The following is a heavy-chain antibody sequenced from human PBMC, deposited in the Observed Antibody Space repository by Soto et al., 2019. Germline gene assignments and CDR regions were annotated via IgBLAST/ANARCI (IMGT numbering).Heavy chain of an antibody. V-gene: IGHV4-59*01. D-gene: IGHD6-13*01. CDR3: VTGYSSSWSFDY. CDR2: IYYSGST. J-gene: IGHJ4*02. CDR1: GGSISSYY. Sequence: ETLSLTCTVSGGSISSYYWSWIRQPPGKGLEWIGYIYYSGSTNYNPSLKSRVTISVDTSKNQFSLKLSSVTAADTAVYYCVTGYSSSWSFDYWGQGTLVTVSS.